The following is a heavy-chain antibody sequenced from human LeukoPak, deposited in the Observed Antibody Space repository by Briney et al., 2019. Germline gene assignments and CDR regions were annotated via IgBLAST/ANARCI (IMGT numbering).Heavy chain of an antibody. CDR2: ISYDGSNK. D-gene: IGHD3-10*01. CDR3: ARDPGVQYLDY. Sequence: QPGRSLRLSCAASGFTFSSYAMHWVRQAPGKGLEWVAVISYDGSNKYYADSVKGRFTISRDNSKNTLYLQMNSLRAEDTAVYYCARDPGVQYLDYWGQGTLVTVSS. J-gene: IGHJ4*02. CDR1: GFTFSSYA. V-gene: IGHV3-30*04.